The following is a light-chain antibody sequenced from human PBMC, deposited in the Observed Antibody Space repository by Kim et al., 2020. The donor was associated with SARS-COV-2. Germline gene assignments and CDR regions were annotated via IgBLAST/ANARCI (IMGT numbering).Light chain of an antibody. V-gene: IGKV3D-20*01. CDR1: RSVSSSY. J-gene: IGKJ5*01. Sequence: EIVLTQSPATLSLSPGERATLSCGASRSVSSSYLAWYQQKPGLAPRLLIYDASSRATGIPDRFSGSGSGTDFTLTISRLEPEDFAVYYCQQYGSSLPITVGQGTRLEIK. CDR3: QQYGSSLPIT. CDR2: DAS.